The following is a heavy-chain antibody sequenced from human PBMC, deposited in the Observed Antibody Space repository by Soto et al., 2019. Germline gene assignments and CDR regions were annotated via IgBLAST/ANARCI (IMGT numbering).Heavy chain of an antibody. CDR3: ARLPPISVTGGTIDY. V-gene: IGHV5-51*01. Sequence: GESLKISCKGSGYTFSTYWIAWVRQMPVKGLECMGVIYPDDSDIRYSPSFQGQVAISADKSVSTAYLQWNSLKASDTAMYFCARLPPISVTGGTIDYWGQGTLVTVSS. CDR1: GYTFSTYW. D-gene: IGHD2-8*02. J-gene: IGHJ4*02. CDR2: IYPDDSDI.